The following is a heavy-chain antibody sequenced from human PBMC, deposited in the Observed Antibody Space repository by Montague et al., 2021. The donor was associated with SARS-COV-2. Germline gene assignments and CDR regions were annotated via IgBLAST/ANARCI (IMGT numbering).Heavy chain of an antibody. V-gene: IGHV3-23*01. J-gene: IGHJ4*02. Sequence: SLRLSCAASRFTFSSYAMSWVRQAPGKGLEWVSAISGSGGSRYSXXSLRGRFTISRDNSKNTLYLQLNSLRAEDTAVYYCAKDLTGGGELQGLFDYWGQGTLVTVSS. CDR2: ISGSGGSR. CDR1: RFTFSSYA. CDR3: AKDLTGGGELQGLFDY. D-gene: IGHD1-14*01.